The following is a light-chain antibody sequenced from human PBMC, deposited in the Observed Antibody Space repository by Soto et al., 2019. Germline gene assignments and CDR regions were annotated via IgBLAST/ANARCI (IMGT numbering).Light chain of an antibody. CDR1: SSDVGGYNY. Sequence: QSALTQPPSASGSPGQSVTISCTGTSSDVGGYNYVSWYQQHPGKAPKLMIYEVNKRPSGVPDRFSGSKSGNTASPTVSGLQAEDEADYYCSSYAGSNNWVFGGGTKLTVL. V-gene: IGLV2-8*01. CDR3: SSYAGSNNWV. CDR2: EVN. J-gene: IGLJ3*02.